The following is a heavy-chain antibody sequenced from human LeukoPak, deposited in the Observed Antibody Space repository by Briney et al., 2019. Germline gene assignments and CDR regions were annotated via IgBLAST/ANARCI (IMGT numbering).Heavy chain of an antibody. V-gene: IGHV4-59*01. D-gene: IGHD6-6*01. Sequence: SETLSLTCTVSGGSISSYYWSWIRQPPGKGLEWIGYIYYSGSTNYNPSLKSRVTISVDTSKNQFSLKQSSVTAAGTAVYYCAAQPARYYYGMDVWGQGTTVTVSS. J-gene: IGHJ6*02. CDR3: AAQPARYYYGMDV. CDR2: IYYSGST. CDR1: GGSISSYY.